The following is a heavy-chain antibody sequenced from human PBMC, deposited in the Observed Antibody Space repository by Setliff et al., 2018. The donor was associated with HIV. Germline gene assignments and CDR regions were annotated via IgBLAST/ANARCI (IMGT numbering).Heavy chain of an antibody. CDR1: GFSVSNKY. D-gene: IGHD6-19*01. V-gene: IGHV3-66*01. Sequence: QSGGSLRLSCAVSGFSVSNKYMTWVRQAPGKGLEWVSIIYSDDYTYYADSIKGRFTISRDSSKNTLYLQMTSLRAEDTAVYYCAKGSGFHDYWGQGTRVTVSS. CDR2: IYSDDYT. J-gene: IGHJ4*02. CDR3: AKGSGFHDY.